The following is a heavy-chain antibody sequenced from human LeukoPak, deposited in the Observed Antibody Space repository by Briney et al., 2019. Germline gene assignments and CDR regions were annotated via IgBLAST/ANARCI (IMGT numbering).Heavy chain of an antibody. CDR1: GFTFSSYS. Sequence: GGSLRLSCAASGFTFSSYSMNWVRQAPGKGLEWVSYISSSSSTIYYADSVKGRFTISRDNAKNSLYLQMNSLRAEDTAVYYCATVRSGSWDWFDPWGQGTLVTVSS. J-gene: IGHJ5*02. D-gene: IGHD3-10*01. V-gene: IGHV3-48*04. CDR3: ATVRSGSWDWFDP. CDR2: ISSSSSTI.